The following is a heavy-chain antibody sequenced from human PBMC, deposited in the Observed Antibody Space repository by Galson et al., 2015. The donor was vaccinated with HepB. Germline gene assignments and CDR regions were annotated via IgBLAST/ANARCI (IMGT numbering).Heavy chain of an antibody. CDR3: AVQDSSGYPLYWYFDL. V-gene: IGHV3-21*01. J-gene: IGHJ2*01. D-gene: IGHD3-22*01. Sequence: SLRLSCAASGFTFSSYSMNWVRQAPGKGLEWVSSISSSSSYIYYADSVKGRFTISRDNAKNSLYLQMNSLRAEDTAVYYCAVQDSSGYPLYWYFDLWGRGTLVTVSS. CDR1: GFTFSSYS. CDR2: ISSSSSYI.